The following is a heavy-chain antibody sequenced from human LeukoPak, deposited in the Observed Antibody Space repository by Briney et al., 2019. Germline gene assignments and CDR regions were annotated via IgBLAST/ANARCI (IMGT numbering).Heavy chain of an antibody. D-gene: IGHD5-12*01. V-gene: IGHV6-1*01. J-gene: IGHJ4*02. CDR2: TYYRSKWYN. Sequence: SQTLSLTCAISGDSVSSNSAAWNWIRQSPSRGLEWLGRTYYRSKWYNDYAVSVKSRITINPDTSKNQFSLQLNSVTPEDTAVYYCARAQRLLGYSGYDSGLYSSGWYSDYFDYWGQGTLVTVSS. CDR1: GDSVSSNSAA. CDR3: ARAQRLLGYSGYDSGLYSSGWYSDYFDY.